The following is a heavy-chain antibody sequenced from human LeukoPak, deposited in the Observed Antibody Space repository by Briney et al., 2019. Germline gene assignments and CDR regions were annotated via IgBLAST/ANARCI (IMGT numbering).Heavy chain of an antibody. CDR2: IHYDGSDK. V-gene: IGHV3-30*02. Sequence: PGGSLRLSCAASGFTFSSYGMRCVRPAPGEGLGWAAFIHYDGSDKYFADSMKGRFIISRDNSKNTLYLKMNRLTAEDTAVYYGAGELRTSDSWGEGALVTVSS. CDR1: GFTFSSYG. D-gene: IGHD3-10*01. CDR3: AGELRTSDS. J-gene: IGHJ4*02.